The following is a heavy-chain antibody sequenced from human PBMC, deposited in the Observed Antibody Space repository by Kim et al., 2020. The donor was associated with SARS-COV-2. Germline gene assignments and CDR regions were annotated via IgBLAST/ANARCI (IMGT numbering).Heavy chain of an antibody. CDR1: GGSISSGGYY. Sequence: SETLSLPCTVSGGSISSGGYYWSWIRQHPGKGLEWIGYIYYSGSTYYNPSLKSRVTISVDTSKNQFSLKLSSVTAADTAVYYCASVRITMVRGVYHYYGMDVWGQGTTVTVSS. V-gene: IGHV4-31*03. CDR3: ASVRITMVRGVYHYYGMDV. D-gene: IGHD3-10*01. CDR2: IYYSGST. J-gene: IGHJ6*02.